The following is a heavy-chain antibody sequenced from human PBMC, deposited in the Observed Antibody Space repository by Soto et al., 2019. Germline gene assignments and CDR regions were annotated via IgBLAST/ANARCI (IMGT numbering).Heavy chain of an antibody. CDR1: GFTFTSSA. Sequence: SVKVSCKASGFTFTSSAMQWVRQARGQRLEWKGWIVVGSGNTNYAQKFQERVTITRDMSTSTAYMELSSLRSEDTAVYYCAAVPAAGTPYYYYGMDVWGQGTTVTVSS. CDR3: AAVPAAGTPYYYYGMDV. CDR2: IVVGSGNT. D-gene: IGHD6-13*01. J-gene: IGHJ6*02. V-gene: IGHV1-58*02.